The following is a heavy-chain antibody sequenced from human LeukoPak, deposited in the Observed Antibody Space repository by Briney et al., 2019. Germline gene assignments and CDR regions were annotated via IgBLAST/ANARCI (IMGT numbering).Heavy chain of an antibody. D-gene: IGHD6-25*01. J-gene: IGHJ4*02. CDR3: VRETSGSGWAFDY. V-gene: IGHV6-1*01. CDR2: TFYRSKWFN. CDR1: GDSVSSYNAA. Sequence: SQTHSLTCAISGDSVSSYNAAWNWVRQSPSRGLEWLGRTFYRSKWFNDYVVSVKSRITVNADTSKNQFTLQLVSVSPEDTAVYYCVRETSGSGWAFDYWGQRTVVTVSS.